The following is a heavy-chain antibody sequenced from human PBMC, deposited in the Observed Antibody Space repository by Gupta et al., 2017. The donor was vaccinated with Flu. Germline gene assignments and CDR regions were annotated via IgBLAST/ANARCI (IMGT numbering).Heavy chain of an antibody. CDR3: ASRLTGNGYLYYGMDV. CDR2: IIPIFGTA. Sequence: QVQLVQSGAEVKKPGSSVKVSCKASGGTFSSYAISWVRQAPGQGLEWMGGIIPIFGTANYAQKFQGRVTITADESTSTAYMELSSLRSEDTAVYYCASRLTGNGYLYYGMDVWGQGTTVTVSS. V-gene: IGHV1-69*01. J-gene: IGHJ6*02. CDR1: GGTFSSYA. D-gene: IGHD1-20*01.